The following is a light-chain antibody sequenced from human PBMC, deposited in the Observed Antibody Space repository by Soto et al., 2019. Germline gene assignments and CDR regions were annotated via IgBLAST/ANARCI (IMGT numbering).Light chain of an antibody. CDR2: EVV. V-gene: IGLV2-8*01. CDR1: KNDIGVYDF. CDR3: KSYAGSNTYV. Sequence: QSVLTQSPSASGSPGQSVTISCTGTKNDIGVYDFVSWYQHHPGKAPRLIIYEVVQRPSGVPDRFSGSKSGNTASLTVSGLQAEDEADYFCKSYAGSNTYVLGSGTK. J-gene: IGLJ1*01.